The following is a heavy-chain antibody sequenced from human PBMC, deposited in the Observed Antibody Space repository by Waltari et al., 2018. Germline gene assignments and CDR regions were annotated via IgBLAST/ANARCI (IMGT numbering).Heavy chain of an antibody. J-gene: IGHJ4*02. Sequence: EVQLVESGGGLVQPGGSLRISCAASGLTLSSYSMNWVRQAPGKGLEWVSYISSSSSTIYYADSVKGRFTISRDNAKNSLYLQMNSLRAEDTAVYYCARGTVSGDYWGQGTLVTVSS. D-gene: IGHD6-25*01. CDR1: GLTLSSYS. CDR2: ISSSSSTI. CDR3: ARGTVSGDY. V-gene: IGHV3-48*04.